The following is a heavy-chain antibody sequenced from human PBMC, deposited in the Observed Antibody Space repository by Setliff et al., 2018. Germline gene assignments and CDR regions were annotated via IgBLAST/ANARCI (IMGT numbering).Heavy chain of an antibody. J-gene: IGHJ4*02. Sequence: GASVKVSCKTSGYPFTNYGLSWVRQAPGQGLEWMGWISGHNGDTKIAQNFQGRVTVTTDTFTNTGYMELRSLRSDDTAFYYCARADYSSSLHYFDCWGQGTLVTVSS. CDR1: GYPFTNYG. D-gene: IGHD6-13*01. CDR2: ISGHNGDT. CDR3: ARADYSSSLHYFDC. V-gene: IGHV1-18*01.